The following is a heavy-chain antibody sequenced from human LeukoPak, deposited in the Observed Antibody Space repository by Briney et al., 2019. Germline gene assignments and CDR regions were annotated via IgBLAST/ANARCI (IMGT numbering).Heavy chain of an antibody. Sequence: SQTLSLTCAISGDSVSSNSAAWNWIRQSPSRGLEWLGRTYYRSKWYNDYAVSVKGRITINPDTSKNQLSLQLNSVTPEDTAVYYCAGSRTYSSSWQFDYWGQGTLVTVSS. D-gene: IGHD6-13*01. J-gene: IGHJ4*02. CDR3: AGSRTYSSSWQFDY. CDR2: TYYRSKWYN. CDR1: GDSVSSNSAA. V-gene: IGHV6-1*01.